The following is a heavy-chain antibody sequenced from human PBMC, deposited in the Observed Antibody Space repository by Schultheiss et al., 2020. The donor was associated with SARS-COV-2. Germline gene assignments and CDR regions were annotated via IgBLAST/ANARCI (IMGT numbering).Heavy chain of an antibody. CDR3: ARTHIAAAGYKHFDY. CDR2: IIPIFGTA. D-gene: IGHD6-13*01. Sequence: SVKVSCKASGGTFSSYAISWVRQAPGQGLEWMGGIIPIFGTANYAQRFQGRVTITADESTSTAYMELRSLRSDDTAVYYCARTHIAAAGYKHFDYWGQGTLVTVSS. V-gene: IGHV1-69*13. CDR1: GGTFSSYA. J-gene: IGHJ4*02.